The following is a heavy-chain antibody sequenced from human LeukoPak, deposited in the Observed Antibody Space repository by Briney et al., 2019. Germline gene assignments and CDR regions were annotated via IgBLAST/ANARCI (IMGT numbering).Heavy chain of an antibody. D-gene: IGHD2-2*01. J-gene: IGHJ4*02. Sequence: GESLKISCKGSGYSFTSYWIGWVRQMPGKGLEWMGIIYPGDSDTRYSPSFQGQVTISADKSISTAYLQWSSLKASDTAMYYCXXRYCSSTSCYWVDYWGQGTLVTVSS. V-gene: IGHV5-51*01. CDR3: XXRYCSSTSCYWVDY. CDR1: GYSFTSYW. CDR2: IYPGDSDT.